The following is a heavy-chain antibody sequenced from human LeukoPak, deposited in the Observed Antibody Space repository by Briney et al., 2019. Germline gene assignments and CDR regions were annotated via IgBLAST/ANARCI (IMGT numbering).Heavy chain of an antibody. J-gene: IGHJ6*02. V-gene: IGHV4-34*01. CDR2: INHSGST. Sequence: PSETLSLTCAVYGGSFSDYYWSWIRKPPGKGLEWIGEINHSGSTNYNPSLKSRVTISVDTSKNQFSLKLSSVTAADTAVYYCARGASSSGSYYYYYYGMDVWGQGTTVTVPS. CDR1: GGSFSDYY. CDR3: ARGASSSGSYYYYYYGMDV. D-gene: IGHD3-10*01.